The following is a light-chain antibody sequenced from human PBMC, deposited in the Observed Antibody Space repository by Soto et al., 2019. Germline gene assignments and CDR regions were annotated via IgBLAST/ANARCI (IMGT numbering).Light chain of an antibody. CDR2: GAS. J-gene: IGKJ1*01. CDR3: QQYHNWPPWT. Sequence: EIVMTQSPATLSVSPGERATLSCRASQTVRNNYLAWYQQKPGQAPRLLIYGASTRATGIPDRFSGSGSGTEFTLTISSLQPEDFAVYYCQQYHNWPPWTFGQGTKVDIK. V-gene: IGKV3-15*01. CDR1: QTVRNN.